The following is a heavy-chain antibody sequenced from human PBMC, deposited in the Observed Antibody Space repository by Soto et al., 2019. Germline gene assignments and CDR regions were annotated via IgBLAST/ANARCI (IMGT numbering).Heavy chain of an antibody. CDR1: GYSFTNYH. D-gene: IGHD3-3*01. J-gene: IGHJ4*02. V-gene: IGHV1-46*01. Sequence: QVQLVQSGAEVKQPGASVKVSCKASGYSFTNYHLHWVRQAPGQGLEWMGMSIPSGGRTTYAQKLQGRVTMIRDTSTSTVYLELTSLKSEDTAVYHCARVRAGDTRDFDYWGQGTLVTVSS. CDR2: SIPSGGRT. CDR3: ARVRAGDTRDFDY.